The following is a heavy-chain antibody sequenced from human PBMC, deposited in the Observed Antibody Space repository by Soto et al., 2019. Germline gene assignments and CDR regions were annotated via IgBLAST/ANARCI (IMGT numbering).Heavy chain of an antibody. CDR2: IYYSGST. D-gene: IGHD3-3*01. V-gene: IGHV4-61*08. J-gene: IGHJ5*02. CDR3: ARDLGPSYYDFWSGYPRFDP. CDR1: GGSIRSGGYY. Sequence: SETLSLTCTVSGGSIRSGGYYRSWLRQHPGKGLEWIGYIYYSGSTNYNPSLKSRVTISVDTSKNQFSLKLSSVTAADTAVYYCARDLGPSYYDFWSGYPRFDPWGQGTLVTVSS.